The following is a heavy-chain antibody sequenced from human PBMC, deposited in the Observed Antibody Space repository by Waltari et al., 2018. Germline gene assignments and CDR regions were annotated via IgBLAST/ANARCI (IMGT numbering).Heavy chain of an antibody. Sequence: QLQLQESGPGLVKPSETLSLTCTVSGRSISSSSYYWGWIRQPPGKGLEWIGSIYYSGSTYHKPSRKSRVTISVDTSQNQFSLKLSSVTAADTAVYYCAREDYYHGSGSYWGGFDYWGQGTLVTVSS. CDR1: GRSISSSSYY. CDR3: AREDYYHGSGSYWGGFDY. D-gene: IGHD3-10*01. J-gene: IGHJ4*02. V-gene: IGHV4-39*07. CDR2: IYYSGST.